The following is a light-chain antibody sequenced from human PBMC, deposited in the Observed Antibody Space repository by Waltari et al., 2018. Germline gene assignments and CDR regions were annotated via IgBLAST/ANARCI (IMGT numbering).Light chain of an antibody. J-gene: IGLJ3*02. CDR1: SSNIGAGFH. Sequence: QSVLTQPPSVSGAPGQRVTISCTGSSSNIGAGFHVHWYQQVPGTAPKLFISDNSHRPSGVPDRVSASKSGTSASLAITGLQAEDEADYYCQSYDSSLSGWVFGGGTKLTVL. V-gene: IGLV1-40*01. CDR2: DNS. CDR3: QSYDSSLSGWV.